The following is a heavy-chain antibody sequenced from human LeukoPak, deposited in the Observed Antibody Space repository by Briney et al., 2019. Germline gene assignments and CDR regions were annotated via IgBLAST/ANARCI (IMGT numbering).Heavy chain of an antibody. CDR1: GGYISTYY. V-gene: IGHV4-59*01. CDR2: VYYSGST. Sequence: SETLSLTCSVSGGYISTYYWSWIRQPPGRGLEWIGYVYYSGSTNYNPSLKSRVTMSVDTSKNQFSLQLRSVTPADTAVYYCTRDKGPSADRTAFDFWGQGTLVTVSS. J-gene: IGHJ4*02. CDR3: TRDKGPSADRTAFDF. D-gene: IGHD2-2*01.